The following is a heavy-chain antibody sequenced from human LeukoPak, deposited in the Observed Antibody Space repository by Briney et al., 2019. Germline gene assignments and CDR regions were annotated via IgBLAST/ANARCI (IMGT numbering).Heavy chain of an antibody. D-gene: IGHD5-12*01. V-gene: IGHV3-53*01. CDR3: AKVPQSGFPYYFDC. Sequence: GGSLRLSCEASGFTVGDNYMTWVRQAPGKGLEWVSSIYNTGATHYADSVKGRFTISRDNSKNTLYLQMNSLRAEDTAVYYCAKVPQSGFPYYFDCWGQGTLVTVSS. CDR1: GFTVGDNY. CDR2: IYNTGAT. J-gene: IGHJ4*02.